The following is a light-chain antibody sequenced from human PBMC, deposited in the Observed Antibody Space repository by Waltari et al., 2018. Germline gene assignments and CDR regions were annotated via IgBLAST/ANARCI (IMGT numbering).Light chain of an antibody. V-gene: IGLV2-23*01. CDR1: SNDVGSSNF. Sequence: QSALTQPASVSGSPGQSATISCTGTSNDVGSSNFFSWYQQHPGKAPKLIIHDDTERPSGVSDRFSGSKSANGASLTISGLQAEDEAHYYCCAYAGKAFGGGTRLTVL. J-gene: IGLJ3*02. CDR2: DDT. CDR3: CAYAGKA.